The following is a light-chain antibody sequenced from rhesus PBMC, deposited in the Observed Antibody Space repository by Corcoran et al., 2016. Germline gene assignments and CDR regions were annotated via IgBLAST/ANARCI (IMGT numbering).Light chain of an antibody. Sequence: DIQMTQSPSALSASVGDRVTISCRASQTIYTNLAWYQQKPGKAPKLLIYATSSLQTGIPSRFSGSGSGTDFTLTVSSLQPEDSASYYCQQYYHNPRTFGQGTKVEIK. CDR2: ATS. CDR1: QTIYTN. J-gene: IGKJ1*01. CDR3: QQYYHNPRT. V-gene: IGKV1S12*01.